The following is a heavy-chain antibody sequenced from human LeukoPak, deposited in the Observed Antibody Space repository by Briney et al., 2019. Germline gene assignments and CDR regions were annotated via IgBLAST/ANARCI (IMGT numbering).Heavy chain of an antibody. J-gene: IGHJ3*01. CDR3: AKDRYFDWLLQPYAFDV. D-gene: IGHD3-9*01. CDR1: GFSFSNYA. Sequence: GDSLRLSCAVSGFSFSNYAMSWVRQAPGKGLEWVSGISGSGGSTYYADSVKGRFTISRDNSENTLSLQMNILRPEDTAVYYCAKDRYFDWLLQPYAFDVWGQGTLVTVSS. CDR2: ISGSGGST. V-gene: IGHV3-23*01.